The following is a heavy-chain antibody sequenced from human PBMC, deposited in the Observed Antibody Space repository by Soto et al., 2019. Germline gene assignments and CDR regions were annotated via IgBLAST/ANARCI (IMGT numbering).Heavy chain of an antibody. J-gene: IGHJ4*02. D-gene: IGHD3-10*01. CDR3: ADSWLPTSY. Sequence: LRLSCAASGFSFSHYWVHWVRQAPGKGLVWVSRISPDGRTTTYADSVKGRFTISRDNAKSTLYLQMNSLTVEDGAVYYCADSWLPTSYWGPGTLVTVSS. CDR1: GFSFSHYW. V-gene: IGHV3-74*01. CDR2: ISPDGRTT.